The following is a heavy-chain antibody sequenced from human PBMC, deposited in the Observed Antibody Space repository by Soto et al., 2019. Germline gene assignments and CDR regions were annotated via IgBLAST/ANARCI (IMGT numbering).Heavy chain of an antibody. D-gene: IGHD2-2*01. V-gene: IGHV3-9*01. CDR3: AKAGNIVVGPVALVAGHYYMDV. J-gene: IGHJ6*03. Sequence: EVQLVESGGGLVQPGRSLRLSCAASGFTFENYAMHWVRQGPGKGLEWVSGISWNSGYIGYADSVKGRFTISRDNAKNSLYLQMNSLRAEDTALYYCAKAGNIVVGPVALVAGHYYMDVWGKGTTVTVSS. CDR2: ISWNSGYI. CDR1: GFTFENYA.